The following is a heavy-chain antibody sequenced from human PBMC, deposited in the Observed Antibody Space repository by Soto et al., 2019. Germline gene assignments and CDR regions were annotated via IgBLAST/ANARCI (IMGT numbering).Heavy chain of an antibody. J-gene: IGHJ4*02. D-gene: IGHD6-13*01. CDR1: GGSISSYY. CDR3: ARVYLVRLGVFDY. Sequence: SETLSLTCTVSGGSISSYYWSWIRQPPGKGLEWIGEIYYSGSTNYNPSLKSRVTISVDTSKNQFSLKLSSVTAADTAVYYCARVYLVRLGVFDYWGQGTLVTVSS. V-gene: IGHV4-59*12. CDR2: IYYSGST.